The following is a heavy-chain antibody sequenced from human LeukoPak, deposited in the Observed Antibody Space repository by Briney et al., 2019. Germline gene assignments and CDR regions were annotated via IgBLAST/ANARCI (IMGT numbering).Heavy chain of an antibody. V-gene: IGHV1-2*06. J-gene: IGHJ5*02. Sequence: ASVKVSCKASGYTFTGYYMHWVQQAPGQGLEWMGRINPNSGGTNYAQKFQGRVTMTRDTSISTAYMELSRLRSDDTAVYYCARGYSTRPNWFDPWGQGTLVTVSS. CDR2: INPNSGGT. D-gene: IGHD2-2*01. CDR3: ARGYSTRPNWFDP. CDR1: GYTFTGYY.